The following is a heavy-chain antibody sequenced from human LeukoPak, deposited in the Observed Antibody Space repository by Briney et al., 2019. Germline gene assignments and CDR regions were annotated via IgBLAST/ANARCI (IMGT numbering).Heavy chain of an antibody. V-gene: IGHV1-46*01. CDR3: ARAASGGAHFDY. CDR2: INPSGGST. D-gene: IGHD3-16*01. CDR1: GYTFTSYY. J-gene: IGHJ4*02. Sequence: ASVKVSCEASGYTFTSYYMHWVRQAPGQGLEWMGIINPSGGSTSYAQKFQGRVTMTRDMSTSTVYMELSSLRSEDTAVYYCARAASGGAHFDYWGQGTLVTVSS.